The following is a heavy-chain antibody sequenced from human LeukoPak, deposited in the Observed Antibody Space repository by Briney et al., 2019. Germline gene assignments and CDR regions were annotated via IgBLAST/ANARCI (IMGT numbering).Heavy chain of an antibody. V-gene: IGHV3-53*01. D-gene: IGHD4-17*01. Sequence: GGSLRLSCTVSGFTVSSNSMSWVRQAPGKGLEWVSFIYSDNTHYSDSVKGRFTISRDNSKNTLYLQMNSLRAEDTAVYYCARARAPVTRISSFDIWGQGTMVTVSS. J-gene: IGHJ3*02. CDR3: ARARAPVTRISSFDI. CDR2: IYSDNT. CDR1: GFTVSSNS.